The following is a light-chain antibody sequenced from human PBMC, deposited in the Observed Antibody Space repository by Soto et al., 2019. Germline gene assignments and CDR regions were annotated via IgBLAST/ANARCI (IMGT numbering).Light chain of an antibody. CDR2: WAS. J-gene: IGKJ2*01. CDR1: QSVSYNSKNY. V-gene: IGKV4-1*01. Sequence: DIVMTQSPDSLAVSLGERATINCKSSQSVSYNSKNYLAWYQQKTGQPPKLLIYWASTRESGVPDRFSGSGSGTDFTLTISSLQAEDVAVYYCQQYYSSPYTFGQGTKLEIK. CDR3: QQYYSSPYT.